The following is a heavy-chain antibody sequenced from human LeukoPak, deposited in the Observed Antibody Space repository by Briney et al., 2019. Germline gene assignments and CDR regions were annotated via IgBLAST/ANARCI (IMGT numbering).Heavy chain of an antibody. D-gene: IGHD3-3*01. CDR1: GFTFSSYA. J-gene: IGHJ4*02. CDR3: AKVGDFWSTTNFDY. CDR2: ISGSGGST. Sequence: GGSLRLSCAASGFTFSSYAMSWVRQAPGKGLEWVSAISGSGGSTYYADSVKGRFTISRDNSKNTLYLQMNSLRAEDTAVYHCAKVGDFWSTTNFDYWGQGTLVTVSS. V-gene: IGHV3-23*01.